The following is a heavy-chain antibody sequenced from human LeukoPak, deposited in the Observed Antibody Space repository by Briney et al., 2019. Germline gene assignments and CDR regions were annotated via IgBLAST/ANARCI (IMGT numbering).Heavy chain of an antibody. CDR1: GFTFSSYS. Sequence: GGSLRLSCAAPGFTFSSYSMNWVRQAPGKGLEWVSSIRSSGSYIHYADSVKGRFTISRDNAKNSLYLRMNSLRAEDTAVYYCAGLEDYYYGMDVWGQGTTVTVSS. CDR3: AGLEDYYYGMDV. J-gene: IGHJ6*02. V-gene: IGHV3-21*01. CDR2: IRSSGSYI.